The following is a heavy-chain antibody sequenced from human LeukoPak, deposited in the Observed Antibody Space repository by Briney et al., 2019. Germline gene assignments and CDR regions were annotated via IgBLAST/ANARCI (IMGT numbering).Heavy chain of an antibody. J-gene: IGHJ3*02. CDR2: IYTSGST. D-gene: IGHD6-19*01. Sequence: ASETLSLTCTVSGGSISSYYWSWIRQPAGKGLEWIGRIYTSGSTNYNPSLKSRVTMSVDTSKNQFSLKLSSVTAADTAVYYCARHPWDSSGFQQIRSLGAFDIWGQGTMVTVSS. CDR1: GGSISSYY. CDR3: ARHPWDSSGFQQIRSLGAFDI. V-gene: IGHV4-4*07.